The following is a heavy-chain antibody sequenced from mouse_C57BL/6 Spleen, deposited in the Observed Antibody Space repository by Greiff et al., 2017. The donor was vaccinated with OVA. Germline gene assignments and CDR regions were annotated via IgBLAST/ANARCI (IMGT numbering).Heavy chain of an antibody. J-gene: IGHJ4*01. CDR2: IDPSDSYT. V-gene: IGHV1-50*01. CDR3: ARVPTITTVVDYAMDY. Sequence: QVQLQQPGAELVKPGASVKLSCKASGYTFTSYWMQWVKQRPGQGLEWIGEIDPSDSYTNYNQKFTGKATLNVDTTSSTAYMQLSILTSEDSAVYYCARVPTITTVVDYAMDYWGQGTSVTVSS. D-gene: IGHD1-1*01. CDR1: GYTFTSYW.